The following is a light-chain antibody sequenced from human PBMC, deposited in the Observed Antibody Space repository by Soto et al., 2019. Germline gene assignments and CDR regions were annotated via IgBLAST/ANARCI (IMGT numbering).Light chain of an antibody. V-gene: IGKV3-20*01. CDR3: QQYGSSPLT. Sequence: EIVLTQSPGTLSLSPGERATLSCRASQSLSNNYLAWYQQKPGQAPRLLSYDASSRATRIPDRFSGSGSGTDFTLSMSRLEPEDYAVYYCQQYGSSPLTFGGGTKVEIK. CDR1: QSLSNNY. J-gene: IGKJ4*01. CDR2: DAS.